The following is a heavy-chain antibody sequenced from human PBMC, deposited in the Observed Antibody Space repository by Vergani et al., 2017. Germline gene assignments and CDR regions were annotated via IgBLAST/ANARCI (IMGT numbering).Heavy chain of an antibody. V-gene: IGHV3-21*01. J-gene: IGHJ3*02. CDR2: ISSSSSYI. CDR3: ARDGYNWNYLAGENDAFDI. D-gene: IGHD1-1*01. CDR1: GFTFSSYS. Sequence: EVQLVESGGGLVKPGGSLRLSCAASGFTFSSYSMNWVRQAPGKGLEWVSSISSSSSYIYYADSVKGRFTISRDNAKNSLYLQMNSPRADDTAVYYCARDGYNWNYLAGENDAFDIWGQGTMVTVSS.